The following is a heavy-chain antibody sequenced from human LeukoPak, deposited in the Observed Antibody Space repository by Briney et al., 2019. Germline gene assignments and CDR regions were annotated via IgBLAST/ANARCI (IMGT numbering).Heavy chain of an antibody. J-gene: IGHJ6*02. CDR1: GGSISSYY. CDR2: IYYSGST. CDR3: ARSIVVAGIVSDYYYYAMDV. D-gene: IGHD6-19*01. Sequence: SETLSLTCIVSGGSISSYYWSWIRQPPGKGLEWIGYIYYSGSTTYNPSLKSRVTISLQTSKKQFSLKLSSVTAEDTAVYYCARSIVVAGIVSDYYYYAMDVWGQGTLVTVSS. V-gene: IGHV4-59*08.